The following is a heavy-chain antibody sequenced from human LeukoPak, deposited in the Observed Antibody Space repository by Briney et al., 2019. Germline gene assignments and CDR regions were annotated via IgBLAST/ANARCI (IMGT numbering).Heavy chain of an antibody. J-gene: IGHJ4*02. Sequence: ASVKVSCKASGLTFTSSAMQWVRQARGQRREGIGWIVVGSGNTNYAQKFQHRVTITRDMSTSTAYMELSSLRSEDTAVYYCAAGWVCSGGSCYYYFDYWGQGALVTVSS. V-gene: IGHV1-58*02. CDR1: GLTFTSSA. CDR3: AAGWVCSGGSCYYYFDY. CDR2: IVVGSGNT. D-gene: IGHD2-15*01.